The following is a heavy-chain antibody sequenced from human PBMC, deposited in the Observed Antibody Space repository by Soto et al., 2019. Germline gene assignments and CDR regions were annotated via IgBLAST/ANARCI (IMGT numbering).Heavy chain of an antibody. V-gene: IGHV3-23*01. CDR2: ISGSGGST. J-gene: IGHJ6*02. CDR1: GFTFSSYA. D-gene: IGHD3-3*01. CDR3: AKEPITIFGVVTYYYYGMDV. Sequence: EVQLLESGGGLVQPGGSLRLSCAASGFTFSSYAMSWVRQAPGKGLEWVSAISGSGGSTYYADSVKGRFTISRDNSKNTLYLQMNSLSAEDTAVYYCAKEPITIFGVVTYYYYGMDVWGQGTKVTVSS.